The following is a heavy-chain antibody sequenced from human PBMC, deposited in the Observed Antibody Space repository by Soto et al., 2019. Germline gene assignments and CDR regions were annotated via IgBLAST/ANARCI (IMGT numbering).Heavy chain of an antibody. CDR1: GGSITNYD. D-gene: IGHD3-16*01. CDR3: ARDDYKDGGNNWFDP. J-gene: IGHJ5*02. V-gene: IGHV4-4*07. Sequence: PSETRSLTCPVSGGSITNYDWSLIRQPAGKGLEWIGRMYTKERTNYNLSFKSRVTMSVDTSKNQFSLKLNAVTAADTAVYYCARDDYKDGGNNWFDPWGQGTLVTVSA. CDR2: MYTKERT.